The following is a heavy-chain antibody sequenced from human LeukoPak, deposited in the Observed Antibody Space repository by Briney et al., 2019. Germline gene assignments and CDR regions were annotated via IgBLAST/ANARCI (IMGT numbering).Heavy chain of an antibody. CDR1: GFTVSSNY. CDR3: ASMGRLALGAFDI. D-gene: IGHD3-10*01. Sequence: HPGGSLRLSCAASGFTVSSNYMSWVRQAPGKGLEWVSVIYSGGSTYYADSVKGRFTISRDNSKNTLYLQMNSLRAEDTAVYYCASMGRLALGAFDIWGQGTMVTVSS. CDR2: IYSGGST. J-gene: IGHJ3*02. V-gene: IGHV3-66*01.